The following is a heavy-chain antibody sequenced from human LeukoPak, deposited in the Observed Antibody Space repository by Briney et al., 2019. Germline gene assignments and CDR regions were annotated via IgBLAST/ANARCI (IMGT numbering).Heavy chain of an antibody. V-gene: IGHV4-34*01. CDR3: ARLWVNYGDYVRRFDP. D-gene: IGHD4-17*01. CDR1: GFTFSNAW. CDR2: INHSGST. J-gene: IGHJ5*02. Sequence: GSLRLSCAASGFTFSNAWMSWVRQAPGKGLEWIGEINHSGSTNYNPSLKSRVTISVDTSKNQFSLKLSSVTAADTAVYYCARLWVNYGDYVRRFDPWGQGTLVTVSS.